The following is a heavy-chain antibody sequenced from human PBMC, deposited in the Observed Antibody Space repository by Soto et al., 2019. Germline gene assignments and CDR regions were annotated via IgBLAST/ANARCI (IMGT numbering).Heavy chain of an antibody. CDR3: PTGIEVSETAFAF. CDR2: ISGIGTTT. J-gene: IGHJ3*01. D-gene: IGHD2-21*01. V-gene: IGHV3-23*01. Sequence: GGSLRLSCVASGFTFKNFAISWVRQAPGKGLEWVSVISGIGTTTYYADSVKGRFTFSRDNSKNTLFLQMNSLRAEDTAIYYCPTGIEVSETAFAFWGKGTMGTVSS. CDR1: GFTFKNFA.